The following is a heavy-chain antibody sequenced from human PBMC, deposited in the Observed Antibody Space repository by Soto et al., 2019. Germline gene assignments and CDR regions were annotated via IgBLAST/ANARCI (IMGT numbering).Heavy chain of an antibody. CDR1: GGSISSSSYY. Sequence: QLQLQESGPGLVKPSETLSLTCTVSGGSISSSSYYWGWIRQPPGKGLEWIGSICYSGCTYYNPSLKSRVTISVDTSKNQFSLKLISVTAADTAVYYCARQVLPSGFDPWGQGTLVTVSS. V-gene: IGHV4-39*01. J-gene: IGHJ5*02. CDR2: ICYSGCT. D-gene: IGHD2-15*01. CDR3: ARQVLPSGFDP.